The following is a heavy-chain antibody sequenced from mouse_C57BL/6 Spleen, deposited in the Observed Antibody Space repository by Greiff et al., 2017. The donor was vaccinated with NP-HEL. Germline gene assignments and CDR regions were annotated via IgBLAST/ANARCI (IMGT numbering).Heavy chain of an antibody. CDR3: AREDYDGGYAMDY. Sequence: VQLQQSGAELAKPGASVKLSCKASGYTFTSYWMHWVKQRPGQGLEWIGYINPSSGYTKYNQKFKDKATLTADKSSSTAYMQLSSLTYEDSAVYCCAREDYDGGYAMDYWGQGTSVTVSS. J-gene: IGHJ4*01. V-gene: IGHV1-7*01. CDR1: GYTFTSYW. CDR2: INPSSGYT. D-gene: IGHD2-4*01.